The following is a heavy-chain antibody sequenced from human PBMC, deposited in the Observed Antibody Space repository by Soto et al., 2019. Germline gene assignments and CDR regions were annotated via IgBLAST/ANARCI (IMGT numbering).Heavy chain of an antibody. J-gene: IGHJ3*01. CDR2: MYHSGSS. CDR1: GGSISSGSYS. V-gene: IGHV4-30-2*01. Sequence: QLQLQESGSGLVKPSQTLSLTCAVSGGSISSGSYSWNWIRQPPGKALEWIGYMYHSGSSYYNPSLRSRVTLTVDMSRSRFSLTLSSLTAADTGFSFCASDTTLHPYAFNVWGQGTMVTVSS. CDR3: ASDTTLHPYAFNV.